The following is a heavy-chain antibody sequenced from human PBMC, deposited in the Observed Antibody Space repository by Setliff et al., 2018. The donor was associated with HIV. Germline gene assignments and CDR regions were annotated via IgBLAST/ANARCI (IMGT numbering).Heavy chain of an antibody. Sequence: GGSLRLSCTASGFTFGDYAVSWVRQAPGKGLEWVSRIKSDGSSTSYADSVKGRFTISRDNAKNTLYLQMNSLRAEDTAVYYCARTMGQVYTAMVRYYYYYYMDVWGKGTTVTVSS. CDR1: GFTFGDYA. CDR2: IKSDGSST. CDR3: ARTMGQVYTAMVRYYYYYYMDV. J-gene: IGHJ6*03. V-gene: IGHV3-74*01. D-gene: IGHD5-18*01.